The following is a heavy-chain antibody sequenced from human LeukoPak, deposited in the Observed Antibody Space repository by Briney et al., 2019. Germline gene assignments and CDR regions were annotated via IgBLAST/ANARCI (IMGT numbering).Heavy chain of an antibody. CDR1: GGSISSYY. CDR2: IYYSGST. CDR3: ARASGYAYGVYYFDY. J-gene: IGHJ4*02. D-gene: IGHD5-12*01. Sequence: SETLSLTCTVSGGSISSYYWSWIRQPPGKGLEWIGYIYYSGSTYYNPSLKSRVTISVDTSKNQFSLKLSSVTAADTAVYYCARASGYAYGVYYFDYWGQGTLVTVSS. V-gene: IGHV4-59*12.